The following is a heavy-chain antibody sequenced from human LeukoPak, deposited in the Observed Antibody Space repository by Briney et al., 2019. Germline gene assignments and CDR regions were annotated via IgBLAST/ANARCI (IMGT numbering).Heavy chain of an antibody. Sequence: SETLSLTCTVSGGSISSGDYYWSRIRQPPGKGLEWIGYIYYSGSTYYNPSLKSRVTMSVDTSKNQFSLKLRSVTAADTAVYYCAGGSYCTNGVCYTSEYFQHWGQGTLVTVSS. CDR2: IYYSGST. V-gene: IGHV4-30-4*01. D-gene: IGHD2-8*01. J-gene: IGHJ1*01. CDR3: AGGSYCTNGVCYTSEYFQH. CDR1: GGSISSGDYY.